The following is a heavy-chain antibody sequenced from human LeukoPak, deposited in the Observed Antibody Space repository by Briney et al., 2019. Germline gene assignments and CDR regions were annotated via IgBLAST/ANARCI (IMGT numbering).Heavy chain of an antibody. CDR2: IYYSGST. CDR3: ARIQRSYGDYGSYAFDI. D-gene: IGHD4-17*01. Sequence: PSETLSLTCTVSGGSISSGGYYWSWIRQHPGKGLEWIGYIYYSGSTYYNPSLKSRVTISVDTSKNQFSLKLSSVTAADTAVYYCARIQRSYGDYGSYAFDIWGQGTMVTVSS. V-gene: IGHV4-31*03. J-gene: IGHJ3*02. CDR1: GGSISSGGYY.